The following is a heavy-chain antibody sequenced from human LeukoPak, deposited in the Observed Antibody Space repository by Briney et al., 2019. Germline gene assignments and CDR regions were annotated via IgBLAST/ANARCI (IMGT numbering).Heavy chain of an antibody. D-gene: IGHD4-17*01. V-gene: IGHV4-38-2*02. CDR3: ATYTDYVSF. J-gene: IGHJ4*02. CDR2: IYHSGST. Sequence: SETLSLTCTVSGYSISSGYYWGWIRQPPGKGLEWIGSIYHSGSTYYSPSLKSRVTMSVDTSKNHFSLKLSSVTTADTAVYYCATYTDYVSFWGQGTLVTVSS. CDR1: GYSISSGYY.